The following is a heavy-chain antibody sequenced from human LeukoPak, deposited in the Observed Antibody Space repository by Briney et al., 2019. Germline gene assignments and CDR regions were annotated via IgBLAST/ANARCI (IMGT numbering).Heavy chain of an antibody. V-gene: IGHV4-59*08. D-gene: IGHD3-16*01. Sequence: SETLSLTCTVSGGSISSYYWSWIRQPPGKGLEWIGYIYYSGSTNYNPSLKSRVTISVDTSKNQFSLKLSSVTAADTAVYYCARLLWGSYFPWFAPGGQGTLVTVSS. J-gene: IGHJ5*02. CDR3: ARLLWGSYFPWFAP. CDR2: IYYSGST. CDR1: GGSISSYY.